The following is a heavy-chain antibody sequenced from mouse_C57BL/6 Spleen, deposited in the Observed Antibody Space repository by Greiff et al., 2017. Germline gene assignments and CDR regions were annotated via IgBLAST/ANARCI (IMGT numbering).Heavy chain of an antibody. J-gene: IGHJ4*01. CDR1: GFSLTSYG. Sequence: VQLQESGPGLVQPSQSLSITCTVSGFSLTSYGVHWVRQPPGKGLEWLGVIWSGGSTDYNAAFISRLSISKDNSKSQVFFKMNSLQADDTAIYYCAKSYYSNYDYAMDYWGQGTSVTVSS. D-gene: IGHD2-5*01. CDR3: AKSYYSNYDYAMDY. CDR2: IWSGGST. V-gene: IGHV2-4*01.